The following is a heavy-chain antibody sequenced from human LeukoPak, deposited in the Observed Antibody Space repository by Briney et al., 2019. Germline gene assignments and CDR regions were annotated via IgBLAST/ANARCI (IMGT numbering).Heavy chain of an antibody. J-gene: IGHJ4*02. V-gene: IGHV4-39*01. CDR3: ARLDY. CDR2: IYYSGST. Sequence: PGGSLRLSCAASGFTFSSYAMSWVRQAPGKGLEWIGSIYYSGSTYYNPSLKSRVTISVDTSKNQFSLKLSSVTAADTAVYYCARLDYWGQGTLVTVSS. CDR1: GFTFSSYA.